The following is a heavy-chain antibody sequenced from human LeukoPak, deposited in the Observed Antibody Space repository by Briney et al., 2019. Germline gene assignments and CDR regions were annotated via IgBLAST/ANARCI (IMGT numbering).Heavy chain of an antibody. CDR3: ATAPNYYDSSIEYFQH. Sequence: ASVKVSCKVSGYTLTGLSMHWVRQAPGKGLEWMGGFDPEDGETIYAQKFQGRVTMTEDTSTDTAYMELSSLRSEDTAVYYCATAPNYYDSSIEYFQHWGQGTLVTVSS. J-gene: IGHJ1*01. CDR2: FDPEDGET. CDR1: GYTLTGLS. V-gene: IGHV1-24*01. D-gene: IGHD3-22*01.